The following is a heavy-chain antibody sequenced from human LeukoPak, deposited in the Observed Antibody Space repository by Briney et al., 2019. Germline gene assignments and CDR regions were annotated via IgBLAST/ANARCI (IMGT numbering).Heavy chain of an antibody. CDR2: ISYSGNT. J-gene: IGHJ3*02. Sequence: SETLSLTCTVSGGSIISSEYHWGWVRHPPGKGLEWNGTISYSGNTDYNPSLRSRVTISVDTSNNQFSLRLGSVTAADTAVYHCARHCCSGPAKRVFDIWGQGTMVTVSS. CDR3: ARHCCSGPAKRVFDI. D-gene: IGHD2-15*01. CDR1: GGSIISSEYH. V-gene: IGHV4-39*01.